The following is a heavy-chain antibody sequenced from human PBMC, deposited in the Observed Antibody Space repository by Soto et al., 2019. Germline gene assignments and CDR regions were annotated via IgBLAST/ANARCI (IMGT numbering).Heavy chain of an antibody. CDR3: ARDRQQWLEPAGGALPF. CDR2: ISYAGNDN. D-gene: IGHD6-19*01. V-gene: IGHV3-30-3*01. CDR1: GFTLSSYV. Sequence: GGSLRLSCAASGFTLSSYVMHWVRQAPGKGLEWVARISYAGNDNYYADSVKGRFTISRDNSKKTLYLQMTSLRADDTAVYYCARDRQQWLEPAGGALPFWGQGTMVTVAS. J-gene: IGHJ3*01.